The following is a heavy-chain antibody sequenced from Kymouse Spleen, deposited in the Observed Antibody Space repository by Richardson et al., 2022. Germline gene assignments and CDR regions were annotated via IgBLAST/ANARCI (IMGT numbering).Heavy chain of an antibody. J-gene: IGHJ3*02. CDR3: ARGYNWNDGDAFDI. D-gene: IGHD1-1*01. CDR1: GFTFSSYD. CDR2: IGTAGDT. Sequence: EVQLVESGGGLVQPGGSLRLSCAASGFTFSSYDMHWVRQATGKGLEWVSAIGTAGDTYYPGSVKGRFTISRENAKNSLYLQMNSLRAGDTAVYYCARGYNWNDGDAFDIWGQGTMVTVSS. V-gene: IGHV3-13*01.